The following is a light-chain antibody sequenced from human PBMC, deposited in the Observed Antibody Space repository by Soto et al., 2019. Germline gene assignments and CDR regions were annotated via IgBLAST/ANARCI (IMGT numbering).Light chain of an antibody. J-gene: IGKJ5*01. Sequence: DVVMTQTPLSLPVTPGQPASISCRSSQSLVDSDGNTYLNWFQQRPGQSPRRLIYRDSRRKSVVPDRFSGRGAGTDFALKISRVEAEDVGVYYCMQATRWPPITFGQGTRVEI. CDR1: QSLVDSDGNTY. CDR3: MQATRWPPIT. V-gene: IGKV2-30*01. CDR2: RDS.